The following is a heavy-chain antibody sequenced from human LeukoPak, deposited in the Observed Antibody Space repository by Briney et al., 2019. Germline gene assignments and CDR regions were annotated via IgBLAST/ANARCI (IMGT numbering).Heavy chain of an antibody. D-gene: IGHD1/OR15-1a*01. CDR2: ISSSSSYI. CDR3: ARDQGNSALFVYYGMDV. V-gene: IGHV3-21*01. J-gene: IGHJ6*02. Sequence: GGSLRLSCAASGFTFSDYSMNWVRQAPGKGLEWVSSISSSSSYIYYADSVKGRFTISRDNAKNSLYLQMNSLRAEDTAVYYCARDQGNSALFVYYGMDVWGQGTTVTVSS. CDR1: GFTFSDYS.